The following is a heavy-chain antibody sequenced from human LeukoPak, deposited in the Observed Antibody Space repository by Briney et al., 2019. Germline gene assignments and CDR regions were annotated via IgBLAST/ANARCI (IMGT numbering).Heavy chain of an antibody. CDR3: AKVRGSSWGPFDY. J-gene: IGHJ4*02. Sequence: GGSLRLSCAASGFTLSSHAMSWVRQAPGEGLKWVSLITASGDSTYYADSVKGRITIPRDNSKNMLFLQMNSLRAEDTAVYYCAKVRGSSWGPFDYWGQGTLVTVSS. V-gene: IGHV3-23*01. CDR2: ITASGDST. D-gene: IGHD6-13*01. CDR1: GFTLSSHA.